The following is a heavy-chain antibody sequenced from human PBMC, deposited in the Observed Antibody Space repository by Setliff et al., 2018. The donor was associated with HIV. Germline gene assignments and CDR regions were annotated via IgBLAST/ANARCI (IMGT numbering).Heavy chain of an antibody. J-gene: IGHJ1*01. D-gene: IGHD3-22*01. Sequence: PGGSLRLSCAASGFTFSSYGMNWVRQAPGKGLEWVAVMSYDGSNKYYADSVKGRFTISRDNSKNTLYLQMNSLRAEGTALYFCAKDKNKALSSGSPFQHWGQGTLVTVSS. CDR1: GFTFSSYG. CDR3: AKDKNKALSSGSPFQH. CDR2: MSYDGSNK. V-gene: IGHV3-30*18.